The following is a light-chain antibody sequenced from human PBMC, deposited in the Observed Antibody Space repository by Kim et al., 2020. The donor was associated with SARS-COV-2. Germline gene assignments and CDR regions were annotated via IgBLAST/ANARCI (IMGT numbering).Light chain of an antibody. CDR2: WAS. V-gene: IGKV4-1*01. J-gene: IGKJ2*01. CDR3: QQYYSTPPT. Sequence: RATLNCKSSQSVLYSSNNKNYLAWYQQKPGQPPKLLIYWASTRESGVPDRFSGSGSGTDFTLTISSLQAEDVAVYYCQQYYSTPPTFGQGTKLEIK. CDR1: QSVLYSSNNKNY.